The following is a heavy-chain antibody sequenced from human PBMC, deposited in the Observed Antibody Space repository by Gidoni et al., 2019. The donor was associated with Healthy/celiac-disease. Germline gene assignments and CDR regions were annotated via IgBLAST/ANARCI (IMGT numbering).Heavy chain of an antibody. D-gene: IGHD4-17*01. CDR2: IRSKAYGGTT. Sequence: EVQLVESGGGLVQPGRSLRLSCTASGFPFGDYAMSWVRQVPGKGLEWVGFIRSKAYGGTTEYAASVKGRFTISRDDSKSIAYLQMNSLKTEDTAVYYCTRVGDADYGDEGYFQHWGQGTLVTVSS. CDR1: GFPFGDYA. J-gene: IGHJ1*01. CDR3: TRVGDADYGDEGYFQH. V-gene: IGHV3-49*04.